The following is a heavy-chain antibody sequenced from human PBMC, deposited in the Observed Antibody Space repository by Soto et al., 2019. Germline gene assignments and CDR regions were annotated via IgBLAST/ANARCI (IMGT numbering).Heavy chain of an antibody. CDR3: ARGRCRRISFYKEDYFDL. CDR2: IIPMFGTT. D-gene: IGHD2-2*02. Sequence: QVQLVQSGAEVKKPGSSVKVSCKASGGTFRGYAISWVRQAPGQGLEWMGEIIPMFGTTNYAQKFQGRVTITADESASTAYMEVRSLRSVDTAVSYCARGRCRRISFYKEDYFDLWGQGVLVSVSS. CDR1: GGTFRGYA. V-gene: IGHV1-69*01. J-gene: IGHJ4*02.